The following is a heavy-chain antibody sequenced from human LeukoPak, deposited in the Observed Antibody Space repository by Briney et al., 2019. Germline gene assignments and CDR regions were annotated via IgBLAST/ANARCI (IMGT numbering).Heavy chain of an antibody. Sequence: SETLSPTCAVSGGSISSGGYSWSWIRQPPGKGLEWIGYIYHSGSTYYNPSLKSRVTISVDRSKNQFSLKLSSVTAADTAVYYCARFQVPFRWFDPWGQGTLVTVSS. CDR1: GGSISSGGYS. J-gene: IGHJ5*02. V-gene: IGHV4-30-2*01. CDR3: ARFQVPFRWFDP. CDR2: IYHSGST.